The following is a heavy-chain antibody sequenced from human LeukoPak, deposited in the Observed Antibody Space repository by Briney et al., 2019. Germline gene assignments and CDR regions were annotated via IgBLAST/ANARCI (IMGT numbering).Heavy chain of an antibody. CDR1: GFTFSSYE. D-gene: IGHD6-19*01. CDR3: ARGYSSGWFPFDY. V-gene: IGHV3-48*03. Sequence: GGSLRLSCAASGFTFSSYEMNWVRQAPGKGLEWVSYISSSGSTIYYADSVKGRFTISRDDAKNSLYLQMNSLRAEDTAVYYCARGYSSGWFPFDYWGQGTLATVSS. CDR2: ISSSGSTI. J-gene: IGHJ4*02.